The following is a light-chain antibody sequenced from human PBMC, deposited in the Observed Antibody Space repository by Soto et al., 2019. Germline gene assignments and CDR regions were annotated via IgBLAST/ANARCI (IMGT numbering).Light chain of an antibody. J-gene: IGKJ3*01. CDR1: QSVSSNY. V-gene: IGKV3-20*01. Sequence: EIVLTQSPGTLSLSPGERATLSCRASQSVSSNYLAWYRQTPGQAPRLLISGASSRATGIPDRFSGSGSGTDFTLTISRLEPEAFAVYYCQLYDSSSLFSFGPGTKVEVK. CDR2: GAS. CDR3: QLYDSSSLFS.